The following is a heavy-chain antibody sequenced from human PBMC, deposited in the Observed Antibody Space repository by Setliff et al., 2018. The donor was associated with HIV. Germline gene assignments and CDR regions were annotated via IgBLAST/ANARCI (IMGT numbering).Heavy chain of an antibody. V-gene: IGHV3-74*01. Sequence: LRLSCTASGFTFSTYWMHWVRQAPGKGLEWVSRIVSDGSTTSYADSVKGRFTISRDNAKNTLFLHMDSLRADDTAVYYCARDGGATIDLDFWGQGTLVTVSS. J-gene: IGHJ4*02. CDR2: IVSDGSTT. D-gene: IGHD5-12*01. CDR1: GFTFSTYW. CDR3: ARDGGATIDLDF.